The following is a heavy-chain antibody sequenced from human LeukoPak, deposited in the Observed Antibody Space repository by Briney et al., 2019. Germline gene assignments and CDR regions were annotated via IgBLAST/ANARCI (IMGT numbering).Heavy chain of an antibody. CDR2: IYTSGST. CDR3: ARMGGYSGYATH. J-gene: IGHJ4*02. Sequence: SETLSLTCTVSGGSISGYYWSWIRQPAGKGLEWIGRIYTSGSTNYNPSLKSRVTISVDTSKNQISLKLSSVTAADTAVYFCARMGGYSGYATHWGQGTLVTVSS. CDR1: GGSISGYY. V-gene: IGHV4-4*07. D-gene: IGHD5-12*01.